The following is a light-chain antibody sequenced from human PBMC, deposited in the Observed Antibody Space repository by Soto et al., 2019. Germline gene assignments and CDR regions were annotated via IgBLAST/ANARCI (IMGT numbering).Light chain of an antibody. CDR1: QSVFHNSKNKNY. CDR3: QQYYSVPRT. V-gene: IGKV4-1*01. J-gene: IGKJ1*01. Sequence: DIVMTQSPDSLAVSLGERATINCNSSQSVFHNSKNKNYLAWYHQRPGQPPKLLISWGSTRESGVPHRFSGSESGTEFTLTNSSLQTEDVALYDCQQYYSVPRTFGQGTKVEIK. CDR2: WGS.